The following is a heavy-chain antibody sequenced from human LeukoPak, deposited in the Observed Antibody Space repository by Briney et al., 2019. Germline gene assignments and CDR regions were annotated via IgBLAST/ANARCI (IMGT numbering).Heavy chain of an antibody. CDR1: GFTFSSYT. Sequence: KTGGSLRLSCAASGFTFSSYTMNWVRQAPGKGLEWVSSISSSSSYIYYADSVKGRFTISRDNAKNSLFLQMNSLRAEDTAVYYCARDSQPLAVGGSDYWGQGTLVTVSS. CDR2: ISSSSSYI. CDR3: ARDSQPLAVGGSDY. V-gene: IGHV3-21*01. D-gene: IGHD6-6*01. J-gene: IGHJ4*02.